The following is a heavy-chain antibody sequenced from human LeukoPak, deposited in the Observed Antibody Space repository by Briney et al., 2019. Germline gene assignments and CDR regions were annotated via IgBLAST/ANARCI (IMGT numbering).Heavy chain of an antibody. J-gene: IGHJ4*02. CDR1: GFTFSDYY. CDR3: ARAQIPGRCSGGNCYSGY. CDR2: ISRSGSTI. Sequence: GGSLRLSCAASGFTFSDYYMSWIRQAPGKGLEWVSYISRSGSTIYYADSVKGRFTISRDNSKNTLYLQMDSLRSDDTALYYCARAQIPGRCSGGNCYSGYWGQGTLVTVSS. D-gene: IGHD2-15*01. V-gene: IGHV3-11*04.